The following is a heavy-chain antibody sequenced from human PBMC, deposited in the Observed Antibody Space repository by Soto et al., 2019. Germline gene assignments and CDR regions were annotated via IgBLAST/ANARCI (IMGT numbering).Heavy chain of an antibody. V-gene: IGHV4-59*12. D-gene: IGHD3-10*01. J-gene: IGHJ4*02. CDR2: VHYTGST. CDR3: AREGSGSSFDY. Sequence: QVQLQESGPGLVRPSETLSLTCSVSGGSISTYYWSWIWQPPGKGLEWIGYVHYTGSTNYNPSLKSRLTISVDTSKNQFSLKLSSVTAADTAVYYCAREGSGSSFDYWGQGTLVTVSS. CDR1: GGSISTYY.